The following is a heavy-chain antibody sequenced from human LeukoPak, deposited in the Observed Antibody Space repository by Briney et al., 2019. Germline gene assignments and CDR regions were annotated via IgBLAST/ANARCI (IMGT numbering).Heavy chain of an antibody. CDR2: TYYRSKWYN. CDR1: GDSVSSNSAA. J-gene: IGHJ4*02. CDR3: ARDAGSGWSSFDY. D-gene: IGHD6-19*01. V-gene: IGHV6-1*01. Sequence: SQTLSLTCAISGDSVSSNSAAWNWIRQSPSRGLEWLGRTYYRSKWYNDYAVSMKSRITTNPDQSKDQFSLQLNSVTPEDTAVYYCARDAGSGWSSFDYWGQGTLVTVSS.